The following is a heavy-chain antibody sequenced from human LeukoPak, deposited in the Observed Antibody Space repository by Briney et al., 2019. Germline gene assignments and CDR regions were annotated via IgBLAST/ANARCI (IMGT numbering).Heavy chain of an antibody. Sequence: PGGSLRLSCAASGFSFRSYGIHWVRQAPGKGLGWVAVIGSDGSKKYYAESVKGRFNISRDNSKNTLYLQMNSLRTEDTAMYFCAKEIYYDSSAFFDYWGQGTLVTVSS. CDR3: AKEIYYDSSAFFDY. V-gene: IGHV3-30*18. D-gene: IGHD3-22*01. CDR2: IGSDGSKK. CDR1: GFSFRSYG. J-gene: IGHJ4*02.